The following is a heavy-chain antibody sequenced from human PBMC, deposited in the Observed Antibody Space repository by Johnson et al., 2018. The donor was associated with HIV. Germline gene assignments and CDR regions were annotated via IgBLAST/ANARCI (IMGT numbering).Heavy chain of an antibody. D-gene: IGHD6-13*01. V-gene: IGHV3-53*01. CDR1: GFTVSSNY. J-gene: IGHJ3*02. CDR3: AKDAAAAALRAFDN. Sequence: VQLVESGGGLVQPGGSLRLSCAASGFTVSSNYMSWVRQAPGKGLEWVSVIYSGGSTYYADSVKGRFTISRDNSKNTLFLQMNSRRAEDTAVYDCAKDAAAAALRAFDNWGQGTMVTVSS. CDR2: IYSGGST.